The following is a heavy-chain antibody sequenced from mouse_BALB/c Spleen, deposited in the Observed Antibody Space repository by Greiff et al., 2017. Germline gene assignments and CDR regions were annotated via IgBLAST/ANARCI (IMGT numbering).Heavy chain of an antibody. D-gene: IGHD2-1*01. CDR1: GYSITSDYA. J-gene: IGHJ1*01. CDR3: VYYGNYDWYFDV. CDR2: ISYSGST. V-gene: IGHV3-2*02. Sequence: EVQRVESGPGLVKPSQSLSLTCTVTGYSITSDYAWNWIRQFPGNKLEWMGYISYSGSTSYNPSLKSRISITRDTSKNQFFLQLNSVTTEDTATYYCVYYGNYDWYFDVWGAGTTVTVSS.